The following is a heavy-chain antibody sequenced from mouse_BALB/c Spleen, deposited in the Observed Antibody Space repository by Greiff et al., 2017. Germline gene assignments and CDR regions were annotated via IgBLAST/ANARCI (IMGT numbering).Heavy chain of an antibody. CDR1: GDSITSGY. V-gene: IGHV3-8*02. CDR3: ARYYGNWFAY. CDR2: ISYSGST. J-gene: IGHJ3*01. Sequence: EVKLMESGPSLVKPSQTLSLTCSVTGDSITSGYWNWIRKFPGNKLEYMGYISYSGSTYYNPSLKSRISITRDTSKNQYYLQLNSVTTEDTATYYCARYYGNWFAYWGQGTLVTVSA. D-gene: IGHD2-1*01.